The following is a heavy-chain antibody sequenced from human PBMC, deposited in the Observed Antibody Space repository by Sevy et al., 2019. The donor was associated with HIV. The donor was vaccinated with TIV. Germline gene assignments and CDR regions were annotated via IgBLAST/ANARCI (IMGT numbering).Heavy chain of an antibody. Sequence: GGSLRLSCAASGFTFSSYSMNWVRQAPGKGLEWVSSISSSSSYIYYADSVKGRFTISRDNAKNSLYQQMNSMRAEDMAVYYCARDWCYYASRGYYPMYFDYWGQGTLLTVS. CDR2: ISSSSSYI. V-gene: IGHV3-21*01. D-gene: IGHD3-22*01. J-gene: IGHJ4*02. CDR1: GFTFSSYS. CDR3: ARDWCYYASRGYYPMYFDY.